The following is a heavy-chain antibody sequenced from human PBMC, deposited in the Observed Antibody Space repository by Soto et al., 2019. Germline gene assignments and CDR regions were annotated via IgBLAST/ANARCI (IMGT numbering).Heavy chain of an antibody. CDR2: IIWKSGII. CDR1: GFTFDGYV. J-gene: IGHJ4*02. D-gene: IGHD4-17*01. V-gene: IGHV3-9*01. Sequence: PGGSLSLSCAASGFTFDGYVMHWVRQAPGKGLEWVSGIIWKSGIIGYVGSVKGRFTISRDNAKNSLYLQMNSLRAEDTALYYCAKLIGKNGDYEDYWGQGTLVTVSS. CDR3: AKLIGKNGDYEDY.